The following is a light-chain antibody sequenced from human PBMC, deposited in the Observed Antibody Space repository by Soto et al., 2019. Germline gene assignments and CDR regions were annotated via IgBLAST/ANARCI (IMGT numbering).Light chain of an antibody. Sequence: DIQMTQCPSSLSASVGDRVTITCRASQGISNYLAWYQQKPGKVPKVLICVASALRSGVPSRFSGSVSGRDFTLTISSLQAEDVATYYCQQYNSYWTFGQGTKVDIK. CDR1: QGISNY. CDR3: QQYNSYWT. CDR2: VAS. V-gene: IGKV1-27*01. J-gene: IGKJ1*01.